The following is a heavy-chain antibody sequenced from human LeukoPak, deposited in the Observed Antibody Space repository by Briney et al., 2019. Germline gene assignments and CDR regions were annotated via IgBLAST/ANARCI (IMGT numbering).Heavy chain of an antibody. J-gene: IGHJ4*02. Sequence: SVKVSCKAYGGTFSRFTISWVRQAPGQGFEWMGGITPIFGTANFAQKFQGRVSITADGSTSTAFMELSSLRSEDTAVYYCARERGLESSGYYYAYWGQGTLVTVSS. CDR2: ITPIFGTA. D-gene: IGHD3-22*01. CDR3: ARERGLESSGYYYAY. CDR1: GGTFSRFT. V-gene: IGHV1-69*13.